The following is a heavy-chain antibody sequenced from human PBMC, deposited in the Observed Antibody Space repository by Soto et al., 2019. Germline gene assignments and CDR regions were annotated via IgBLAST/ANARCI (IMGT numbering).Heavy chain of an antibody. CDR2: ISAYNGNT. J-gene: IGHJ6*02. D-gene: IGHD2-21*02. Sequence: ASVKVSCKASGYTFTSYGISWVRQAPGQGLEWMGWISAYNGNTNYAQKLQGRVTMTTDTSTSTAYMELRSLRSDDTAVYYCARDLVRHIVVVTAVGYYYYYGMDVWGQGTTVTVSS. CDR1: GYTFTSYG. CDR3: ARDLVRHIVVVTAVGYYYYYGMDV. V-gene: IGHV1-18*01.